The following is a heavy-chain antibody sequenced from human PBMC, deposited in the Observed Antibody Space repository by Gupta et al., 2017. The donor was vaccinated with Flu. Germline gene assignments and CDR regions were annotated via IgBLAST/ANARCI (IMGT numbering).Heavy chain of an antibody. CDR3: AKEHYYGSGSYYPDAFDI. CDR1: GFIFSSYA. J-gene: IGHJ3*02. D-gene: IGHD3-10*01. CDR2: ISGSGGST. V-gene: IGHV3-23*01. Sequence: EVQLLESGGGLVQPGGSLRLSCAASGFIFSSYAMSWVRQAPGKGLEWVSAISGSGGSTYYADSVKGRFTISRDNSKNTLYLQMNSLRAEDTAVYYCAKEHYYGSGSYYPDAFDIWGQGTMVTVSS.